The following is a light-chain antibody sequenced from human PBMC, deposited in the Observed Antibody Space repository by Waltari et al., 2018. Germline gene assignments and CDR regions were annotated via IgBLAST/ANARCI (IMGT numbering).Light chain of an antibody. J-gene: IGKJ4*01. CDR3: LQWSSWPT. V-gene: IGKV3-11*01. Sequence: PGERATLSCRASQSVRTSLAWYQQKPGQALRLLIYDASNRATGIPARFSGSGSGTDFTLTISSLEPEDFAVYYCLQWSSWPTFGGGTKVESK. CDR2: DAS. CDR1: QSVRTS.